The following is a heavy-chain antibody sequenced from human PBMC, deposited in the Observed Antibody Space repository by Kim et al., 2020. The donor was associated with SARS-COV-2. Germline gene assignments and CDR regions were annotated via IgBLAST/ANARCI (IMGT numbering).Heavy chain of an antibody. D-gene: IGHD4-17*01. J-gene: IGHJ4*02. V-gene: IGHV5-51*01. Sequence: SYRPFCQGQVTIAADKSISTAYLQWSSLKASDTAMYYCARTTTVTTSFDYWGQGTLVTVSS. CDR3: ARTTTVTTSFDY.